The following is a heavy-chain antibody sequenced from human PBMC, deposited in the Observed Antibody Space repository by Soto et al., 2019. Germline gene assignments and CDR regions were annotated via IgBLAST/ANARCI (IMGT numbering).Heavy chain of an antibody. D-gene: IGHD1-1*01. V-gene: IGHV4-30-4*01. Sequence: QVQLQESGPGLVKPSQTLSLPCTVSGGSINSDDYYWRWIRQPPGKGLEWIGYIYYNGNTYYKPSLKSRVTISVDTSKNQFSLRLTSVTAAYTAVYYCARALGGGQQNYGMDVWGQGTTVTVSS. CDR1: GGSINSDDYY. CDR2: IYYNGNT. CDR3: ARALGGGQQNYGMDV. J-gene: IGHJ6*02.